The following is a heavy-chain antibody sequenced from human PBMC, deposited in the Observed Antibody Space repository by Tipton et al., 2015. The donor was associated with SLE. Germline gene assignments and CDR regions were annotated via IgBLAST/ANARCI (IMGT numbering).Heavy chain of an antibody. CDR3: ARDLEIVGAFDI. V-gene: IGHV4-4*07. CDR2: IYTSGST. D-gene: IGHD3-22*01. Sequence: LRLSCTVSGGSISSYYWSWIRQPAGKGLEWIGRIYTSGSTNYNPSLKSRVTMSVDTSKNQFSLKLSSVTAADTAVYYCARDLEIVGAFDIWGQGTMVTVSS. J-gene: IGHJ3*02. CDR1: GGSISSYY.